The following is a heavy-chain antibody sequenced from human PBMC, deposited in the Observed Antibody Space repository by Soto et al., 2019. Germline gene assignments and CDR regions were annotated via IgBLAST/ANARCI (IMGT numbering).Heavy chain of an antibody. CDR2: IWHDSINK. V-gene: IGHV3-33*01. CDR3: TREMMTQQSHGFDT. CDR1: GFSFSNYC. J-gene: IGHJ3*02. D-gene: IGHD1-1*01. Sequence: GGSLRLSCVASGFSFSNYCISWVRQAPGKGLEWVAVIWHDSINKFYADSVRGRFTISRDKSKNTLFLQMSGLGADETAVYYCTREMMTQQSHGFDTSGRGKTVAVSS.